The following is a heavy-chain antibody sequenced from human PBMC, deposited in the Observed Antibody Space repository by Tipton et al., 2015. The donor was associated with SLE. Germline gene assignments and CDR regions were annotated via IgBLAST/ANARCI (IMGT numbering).Heavy chain of an antibody. J-gene: IGHJ3*02. Sequence: LRLSCTVSGGSISSYYWSWIRQPPGKGLEWIGYIYYSGSTNYNPSLKSRVTISVDTSKNQFSLKLSSVTAADTAVYYCARVHSSSWYGERNAFDIWGQGTMVTVSS. D-gene: IGHD6-13*01. CDR2: IYYSGST. CDR1: GGSISSYY. V-gene: IGHV4-59*01. CDR3: ARVHSSSWYGERNAFDI.